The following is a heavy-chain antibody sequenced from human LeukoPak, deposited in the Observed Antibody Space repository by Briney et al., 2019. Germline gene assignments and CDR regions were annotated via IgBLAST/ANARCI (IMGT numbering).Heavy chain of an antibody. CDR1: GFTFTDHY. V-gene: IGHV1-2*02. Sequence: GGSMKVSCKSSGFTFTDHYIYWVRQGPGQGLEWMGYIGPHSTFTSSPQEFQGRVTMTRDASMSTAYMELTRLTSDDTAVYYCVREGEGPLSKDFDYWGQGTLVTVSS. D-gene: IGHD2/OR15-2a*01. CDR3: VREGEGPLSKDFDY. J-gene: IGHJ4*02. CDR2: IGPHSTFT.